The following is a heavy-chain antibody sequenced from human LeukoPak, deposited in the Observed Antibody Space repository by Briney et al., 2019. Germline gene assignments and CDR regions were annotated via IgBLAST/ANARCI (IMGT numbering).Heavy chain of an antibody. J-gene: IGHJ6*03. CDR3: ARVRCSGGSCPYYYYYYYMDV. D-gene: IGHD2-15*01. V-gene: IGHV4-59*12. CDR2: IYYSSST. CDR1: GGSIRSYY. Sequence: SQTPSLTCTVSGGSIRSYYWSWITRPPGTRLEGFGYIYYSSSTHYNPTLKSRVTISVDTSKIQFSLKLRFVTAADTAVYYCARVRCSGGSCPYYYYYYYMDVWGKGTTVTVSS.